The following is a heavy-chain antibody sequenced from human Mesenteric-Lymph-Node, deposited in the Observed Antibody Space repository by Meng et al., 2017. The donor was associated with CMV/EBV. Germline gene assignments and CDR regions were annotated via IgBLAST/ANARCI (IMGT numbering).Heavy chain of an antibody. D-gene: IGHD7-27*01. CDR2: ISSSGDRT. CDR3: AKGLGKMMDY. V-gene: IGHV3-48*03. J-gene: IGHJ4*02. Sequence: GESLKISCTASGFDFSHFEMNWVRQAPRKGLEWLSYISSSGDRTYYADSVKGRFIVSRDNTKNSLYLQMENLRAEDSAVYYCAKGLGKMMDYWGQGMSVTVSS. CDR1: GFDFSHFE.